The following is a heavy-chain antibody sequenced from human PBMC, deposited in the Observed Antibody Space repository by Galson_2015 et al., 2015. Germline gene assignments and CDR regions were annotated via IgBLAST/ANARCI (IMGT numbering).Heavy chain of an antibody. Sequence: SVKVSCKASGYTFINYAMHWVRQAPGQRLEWMGWLNPANGNTKYAERFQGRVSITRDTTASTAHMELSSLRSEDTAVYYRARESQYSSGWLPDYWGQGTLVTVSS. CDR2: LNPANGNT. CDR1: GYTFINYA. D-gene: IGHD6-19*01. J-gene: IGHJ4*02. V-gene: IGHV1-3*01. CDR3: ARESQYSSGWLPDY.